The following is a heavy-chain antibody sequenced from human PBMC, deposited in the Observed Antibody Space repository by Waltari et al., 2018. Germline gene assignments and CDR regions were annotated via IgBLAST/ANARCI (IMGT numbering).Heavy chain of an antibody. D-gene: IGHD4-17*01. CDR3: AKDTGGQTTVTTGYFDY. CDR2: ISWDGGST. V-gene: IGHV3-43*01. Sequence: EVQLVESGGVVVQPGGSLRLSWAAAGFTFDDYTIQWVRQPPGKGLEWVSLISWDGGSTYYADSVKGRFTISRDNSKNSLYLQMNSLRTEDTALYYCAKDTGGQTTVTTGYFDYWGQGTLVTVSS. J-gene: IGHJ4*02. CDR1: GFTFDDYT.